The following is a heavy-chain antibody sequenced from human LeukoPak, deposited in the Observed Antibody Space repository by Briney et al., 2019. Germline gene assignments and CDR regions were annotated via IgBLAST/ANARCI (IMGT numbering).Heavy chain of an antibody. CDR3: ASSPSGYFDH. Sequence: SETLSLTCTVSGGSISNYYWNWIRQPPGKGLEWIGYIYYTGSANYNPALKSRVAISLDMSKNQFSLKPSSVTAADTAVYYCASSPSGYFDHWGQGTPVTVSS. V-gene: IGHV4-59*01. CDR1: GGSISNYY. J-gene: IGHJ4*02. CDR2: IYYTGSA.